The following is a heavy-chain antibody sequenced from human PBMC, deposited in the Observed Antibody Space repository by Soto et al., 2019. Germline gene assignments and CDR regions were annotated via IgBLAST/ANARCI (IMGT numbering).Heavy chain of an antibody. V-gene: IGHV1-2*04. CDR2: INPNNGGT. D-gene: IGHD1-7*01. J-gene: IGHJ4*02. CDR3: AASRGYNWNYEALDY. CDR1: Y. Sequence: YVHWVRQAPGQGLEWMGWINPNNGGTNYAQKFEGWVTMTRDTSIGTAYMELSRLTSDDTAVYYCAASRGYNWNYEALDYWGQGTLVTVSS.